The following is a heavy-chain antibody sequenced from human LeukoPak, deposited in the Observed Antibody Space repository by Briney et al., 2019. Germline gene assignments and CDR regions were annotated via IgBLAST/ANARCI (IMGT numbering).Heavy chain of an antibody. Sequence: PSGTLSLTCAVYGGSFSGYYWSWIRQPPGKGLEWIGEINHSGSTNYNPSLKSRVTISVDTSKNQFSLKLSSVTAADTAVYYCARPEMRAGAFDIWGQGTLVTVSS. CDR2: INHSGST. D-gene: IGHD1-14*01. CDR3: ARPEMRAGAFDI. CDR1: GGSFSGYY. J-gene: IGHJ4*02. V-gene: IGHV4-34*01.